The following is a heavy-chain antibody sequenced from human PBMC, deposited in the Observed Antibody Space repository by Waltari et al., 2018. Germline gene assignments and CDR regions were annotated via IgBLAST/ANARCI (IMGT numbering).Heavy chain of an antibody. CDR3: ASRSWSHDYYFDN. J-gene: IGHJ4*02. CDR2: INHGGTT. Sequence: QVQLQEWGGGPLKPSETLSLTCGVSGWSFSDYYWSWIRQPPGKGLEWIGEINHGGTTNYNPSLGSRVTISVDRSDKQFSLKLTSVSATDTAVYFCASRSWSHDYYFDNWGQGTVVTV. CDR1: GWSFSDYY. V-gene: IGHV4-34*01. D-gene: IGHD3-16*01.